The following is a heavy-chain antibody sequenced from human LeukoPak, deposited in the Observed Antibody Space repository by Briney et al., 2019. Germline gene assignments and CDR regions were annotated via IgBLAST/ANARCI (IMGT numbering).Heavy chain of an antibody. J-gene: IGHJ4*02. CDR3: ARTGGQQLADFDY. CDR1: GGSISSYY. CDR2: TYYSGST. D-gene: IGHD6-6*01. V-gene: IGHV4-59*01. Sequence: SETLSLTCTVSGGSISSYYWSWIRQPPGKGLEWIGYTYYSGSTNYNPSLKSRVTISVDTSKNQFPLKLSSVTAADTAVYYCARTGGQQLADFDYWGQGTLVTVSS.